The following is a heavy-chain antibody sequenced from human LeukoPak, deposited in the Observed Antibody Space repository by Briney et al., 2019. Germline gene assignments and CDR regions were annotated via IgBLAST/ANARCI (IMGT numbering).Heavy chain of an antibody. V-gene: IGHV4-59*01. CDR2: IYYSGST. CDR1: GGSISSYY. Sequence: SETLSLTCTVSGGSISSYYWSWIRQPPGKGLEWIGYIYYSGSTNYNPSLKSQVTISVDTSKNQFSLKLSSVTAADTAVYYCATYCSGGSCYSGGAFDIWGQGTMVTVSS. D-gene: IGHD2-15*01. J-gene: IGHJ3*02. CDR3: ATYCSGGSCYSGGAFDI.